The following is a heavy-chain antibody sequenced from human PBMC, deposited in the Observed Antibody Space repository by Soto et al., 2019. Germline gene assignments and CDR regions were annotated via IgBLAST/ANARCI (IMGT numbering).Heavy chain of an antibody. CDR2: VYYSDGT. J-gene: IGHJ6*02. CDR3: SRTEASSWSFFYYYIDV. Sequence: QVQLQESGPGLVKPSETLSLTCTVSGGPIGSYYWSWIRQSPGKGREWIGCVYYSDGTNYNPSLKSCVTISLNGSNNQFSMRLTSVTSSDPAVYYCSRTEASSWSFFYYYIDVCSPGTTVAVPS. V-gene: IGHV4-59*01. CDR1: GGPIGSYY. D-gene: IGHD6-13*01.